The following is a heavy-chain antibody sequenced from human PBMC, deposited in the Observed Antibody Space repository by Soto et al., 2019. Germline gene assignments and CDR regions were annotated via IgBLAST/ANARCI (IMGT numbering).Heavy chain of an antibody. J-gene: IGHJ4*02. CDR3: ARDLGGYASH. D-gene: IGHD3-16*01. V-gene: IGHV3-74*01. CDR1: GFTFSNYW. CDR2: INTDGSTT. Sequence: EVQLVESGGGLVQPGGSLRLSCEASGFTFSNYWMHWVRQAPGKGPVWVSRINTDGSTTNYADSLKGRFTISRDNAKNTLYLQTNSRGAEDTAVYYCARDLGGYASHWGQGTLVTVSS.